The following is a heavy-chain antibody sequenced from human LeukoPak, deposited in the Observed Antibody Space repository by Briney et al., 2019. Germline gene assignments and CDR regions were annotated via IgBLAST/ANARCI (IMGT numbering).Heavy chain of an antibody. CDR2: INHSGST. Sequence: SETLSLTCAVYGGSFSGYYWSWIRQPPGKGLEWIGEINHSGSTNYNPSLKSRVTISVDTSKNQFSLKLSSVTAADTAVYYCARTRWLQFKQFDYWGQGTLVTVSS. V-gene: IGHV4-34*01. D-gene: IGHD5-24*01. CDR3: ARTRWLQFKQFDY. CDR1: GGSFSGYY. J-gene: IGHJ4*02.